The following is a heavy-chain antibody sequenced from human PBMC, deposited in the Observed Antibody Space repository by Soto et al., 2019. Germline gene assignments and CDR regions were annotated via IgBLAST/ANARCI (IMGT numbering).Heavy chain of an antibody. V-gene: IGHV3-15*01. Sequence: EVQLVESGGGLVKPGGSLRLSCAASGFTFSNAWMSWVRQAPGKGLEWVGRIKSKTDGGTTDYAAPVKGRFTISRDDSKNTLNLQMNSLKTEDTAVYYCTTDADPRTETTAFDIWGQGTMVTVSS. J-gene: IGHJ3*02. CDR1: GFTFSNAW. D-gene: IGHD1-1*01. CDR2: IKSKTDGGTT. CDR3: TTDADPRTETTAFDI.